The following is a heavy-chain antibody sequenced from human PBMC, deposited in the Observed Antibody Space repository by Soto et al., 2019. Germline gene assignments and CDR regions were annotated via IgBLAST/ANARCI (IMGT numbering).Heavy chain of an antibody. Sequence: GGSLRLSCAASGFSFSPYTMNWFRLAPGKGLEWVSSISGTSSYIYYADSVKGRFTISRDNAKNSLYLQMNSLRAEDTAVYYCARDLDLYGSSGSLDFDYWGPGTLVTVSS. CDR2: ISGTSSYI. CDR3: ARDLDLYGSSGSLDFDY. J-gene: IGHJ4*02. CDR1: GFSFSPYT. V-gene: IGHV3-21*01. D-gene: IGHD3-22*01.